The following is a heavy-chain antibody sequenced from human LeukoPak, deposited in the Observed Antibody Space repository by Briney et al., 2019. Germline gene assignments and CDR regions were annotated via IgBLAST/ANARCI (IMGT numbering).Heavy chain of an antibody. CDR2: ISYDGSNK. V-gene: IGHV3-30-3*01. CDR3: ARDRYDIVVVPAATAYYYYYGMDV. CDR1: GFTFSSYA. D-gene: IGHD2-2*01. Sequence: GGSLRLSCAASGFTFSSYAMHWVRQAPGKGLEWVAVISYDGSNKYYADSVKGRFTISRDNSKNTLYLQMNSLRAEDTAVYYCARDRYDIVVVPAATAYYYYYGMDVWGQGTTVTVSS. J-gene: IGHJ6*02.